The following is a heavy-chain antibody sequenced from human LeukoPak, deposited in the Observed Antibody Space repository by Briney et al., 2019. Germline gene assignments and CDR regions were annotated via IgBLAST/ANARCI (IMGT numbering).Heavy chain of an antibody. CDR2: IYNDGRT. V-gene: IGHV3-66*01. J-gene: IGHJ4*02. CDR1: GFTVSSNY. D-gene: IGHD2-15*01. CDR3: ATIVPDVVATLTFDY. Sequence: PGGSLRLSCAASGFTVSSNYMSWVRQAPGKGLEWVSVIYNDGRTFYAESVKGRFTISRDNSKNTLHLQMNSLRAGDTAVYYCATIVPDVVATLTFDYWGQGTLVTISS.